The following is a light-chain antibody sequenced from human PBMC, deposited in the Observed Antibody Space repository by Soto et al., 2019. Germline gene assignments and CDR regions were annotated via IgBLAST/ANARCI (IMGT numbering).Light chain of an antibody. CDR2: DAS. CDR1: QSISSW. CDR3: LQHYSYPWT. J-gene: IGKJ1*01. Sequence: DIQMTQSPSTLSASVGDRVTITCRASQSISSWLAWYQQKPGKAPKRLIYDASILQGGVPSRFSGSGSGTEFTLTISSLQPEDFATYSCLQHYSYPWTFGQGTKVDIK. V-gene: IGKV1-5*01.